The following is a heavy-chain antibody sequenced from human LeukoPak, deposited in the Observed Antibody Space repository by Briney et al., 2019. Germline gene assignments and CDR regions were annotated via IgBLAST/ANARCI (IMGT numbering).Heavy chain of an antibody. CDR2: ISSSSSYI. D-gene: IGHD1-14*01. CDR3: ARRNPSDRYDAFDI. J-gene: IGHJ3*02. CDR1: GFTFSSYS. V-gene: IGHV3-21*01. Sequence: GGSLRLSCAASGFTFSSYSMNWVRQAPGKGLEWVSSISSSSSYIYHADPVKGRFTISRDDADNSLYLQMSGLRAEDTAVYYCARRNPSDRYDAFDIWGQGTMVTVPS.